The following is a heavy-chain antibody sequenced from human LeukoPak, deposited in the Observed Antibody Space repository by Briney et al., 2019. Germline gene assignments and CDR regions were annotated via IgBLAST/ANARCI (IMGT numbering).Heavy chain of an antibody. Sequence: SETLSLTCTVSGGSISSGGYYWSWIRQHPGKGLEWIGYIYYSGSTYYNPSLKSRVTISVDTSKNQFSLKLSSVTAADTAVYYCARCLSDAFDIWGQGTMVTVSS. CDR3: ARCLSDAFDI. J-gene: IGHJ3*02. CDR2: IYYSGST. V-gene: IGHV4-31*03. CDR1: GGSISSGGYY.